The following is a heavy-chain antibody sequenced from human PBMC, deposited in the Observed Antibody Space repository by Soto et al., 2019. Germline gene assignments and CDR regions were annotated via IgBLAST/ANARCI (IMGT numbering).Heavy chain of an antibody. D-gene: IGHD2-21*01. CDR2: ITYNSNTI. CDR1: GFTFSSHT. Sequence: GGSLRLSCAASGFTFSSHTMNWVRQAPGKGLEWISSITYNSNTIYFADSVKGRFTISRDNAKNSLYLQMSSLRDDDTAVYYCARGMSYPREYGAWQTNGAFDIWGQGTLVTVSS. CDR3: ARGMSYPREYGAWQTNGAFDI. J-gene: IGHJ3*02. V-gene: IGHV3-48*02.